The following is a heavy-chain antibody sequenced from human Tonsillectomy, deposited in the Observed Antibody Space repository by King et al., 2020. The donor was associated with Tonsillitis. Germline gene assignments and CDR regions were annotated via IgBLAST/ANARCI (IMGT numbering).Heavy chain of an antibody. D-gene: IGHD3-22*01. CDR2: INNDGSST. Sequence: VQLVESGGGLVQPGGSLRLSCAASAFTFSTYWMHWVRQAPGKGLVWVSRINNDGSSTIYADSVKGRFTISRDNAKNTLYLQINSLRAEDTAVYYCARGSYDSGGYVWGGSDSYNGLDVWGQGTTVTVSS. V-gene: IGHV3-74*01. CDR1: AFTFSTYW. CDR3: ARGSYDSGGYVWGGSDSYNGLDV. J-gene: IGHJ6*02.